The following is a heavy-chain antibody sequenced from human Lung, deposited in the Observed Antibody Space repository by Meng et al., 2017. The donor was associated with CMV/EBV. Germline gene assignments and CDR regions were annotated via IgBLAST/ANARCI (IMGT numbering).Heavy chain of an antibody. J-gene: IGHJ4*02. CDR2: MNPNSGNT. CDR3: ARGPSYSSVFTDC. CDR1: GYTFTSFD. Sequence: ASXXVSXKSSGYTFTSFDINWVRQATGQGPEWMGWMNPNSGNTGYAQKFQGRVTLTRETSIRTAYMELSSLISEFTVVYYCARGPSYSSVFTDCWGKGTLVTVSS. V-gene: IGHV1-8*02. D-gene: IGHD6-19*01.